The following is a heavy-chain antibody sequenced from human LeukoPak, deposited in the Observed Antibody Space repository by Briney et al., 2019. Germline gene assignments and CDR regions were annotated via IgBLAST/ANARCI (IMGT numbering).Heavy chain of an antibody. D-gene: IGHD3-3*01. CDR3: ARAYYDFWSGYRPFDY. Sequence: KASETLSLTCAVYGGSFSGYYWSWIRQPPGKGLEWIGEINHSGSTNYNPSLKSRVTISVDTSKNQFSLKLSSVTAADTAVYYCARAYYDFWSGYRPFDYWGQGTLVTVSS. V-gene: IGHV4-34*01. CDR1: GGSFSGYY. CDR2: INHSGST. J-gene: IGHJ4*02.